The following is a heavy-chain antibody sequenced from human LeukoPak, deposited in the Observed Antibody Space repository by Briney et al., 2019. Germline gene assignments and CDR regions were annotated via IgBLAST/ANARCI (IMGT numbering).Heavy chain of an antibody. Sequence: ASVKVSCKASGGTFSSYAISWVRQAPGQGLEWMGWMNPNSGNTGYAQKFQGRVTITRNTSISTAYMELSSLRFEDTAVYYCARGLLGFMRSDYSNYWDNWFDPWGQGTLVTVSS. CDR3: ARGLLGFMRSDYSNYWDNWFDP. V-gene: IGHV1-8*03. J-gene: IGHJ5*02. CDR1: GGTFSSYA. CDR2: MNPNSGNT. D-gene: IGHD4-11*01.